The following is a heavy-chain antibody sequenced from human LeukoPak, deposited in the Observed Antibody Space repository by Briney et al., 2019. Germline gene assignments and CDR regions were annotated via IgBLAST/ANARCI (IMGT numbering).Heavy chain of an antibody. D-gene: IGHD1-7*01. CDR1: GGSINSDTFC. J-gene: IGHJ5*02. V-gene: IGHV4-39*02. CDR2: LYYTGSI. CDR3: GELPGAVIHTYP. Sequence: SETLSLTCTVPGGSINSDTFCWSWVRQPPGKGLEWIATLYYTGSIYYNSSLKSRVTISVYTSKTHFSLNLTSVNAADPAVYYCGELPGAVIHTYPWGQGTLVTVSS.